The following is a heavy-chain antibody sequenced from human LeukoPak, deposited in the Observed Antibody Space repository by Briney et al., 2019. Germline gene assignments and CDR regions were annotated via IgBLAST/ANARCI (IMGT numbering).Heavy chain of an antibody. V-gene: IGHV3-30*02. Sequence: GGSLRLSSAASGFSFSSYGMHWLRQAPGKGPESVALIRHDGTETYHADSVKGRFTISRDDSKSTFYLQMYSLRPEDTAVYYCAKANRDHLSHYYGVDVWGPGTTV. CDR2: IRHDGTET. CDR3: AKANRDHLSHYYGVDV. D-gene: IGHD3-10*01. J-gene: IGHJ6*02. CDR1: GFSFSSYG.